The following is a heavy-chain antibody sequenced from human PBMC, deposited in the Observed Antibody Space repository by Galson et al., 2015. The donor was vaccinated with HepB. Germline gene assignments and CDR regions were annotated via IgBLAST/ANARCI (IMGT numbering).Heavy chain of an antibody. CDR2: ISVYNGNT. Sequence: SVKVSCKASGFNFNNYGITWVRQARGQGLEWMGWISVYNGNTNYAQKFQGRVTMTTDTSTTTAYMELGSLRYDDTAVYFCARARYSSSPPDYWGQGTLVTVSS. V-gene: IGHV1-18*01. D-gene: IGHD6-6*01. CDR3: ARARYSSSPPDY. J-gene: IGHJ4*02. CDR1: GFNFNNYG.